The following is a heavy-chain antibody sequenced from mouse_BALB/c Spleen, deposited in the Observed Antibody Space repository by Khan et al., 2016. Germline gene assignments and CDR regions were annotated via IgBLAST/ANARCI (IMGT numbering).Heavy chain of an antibody. CDR2: ILPGSGSI. CDR1: GYTFSTYW. CDR3: SRGLGRGYFDY. V-gene: IGHV1-9*01. Sequence: QVQLQQSGAELMKPGASVKISCKATGYTFSTYWIEWVKQRPGHGLEWIGEILPGSGSINYNEKFKGKVTFTADTSSNTAYMQLSSLTSEDSAVYYCSRGLGRGYFDYWGQGTTLTVSS. J-gene: IGHJ2*01.